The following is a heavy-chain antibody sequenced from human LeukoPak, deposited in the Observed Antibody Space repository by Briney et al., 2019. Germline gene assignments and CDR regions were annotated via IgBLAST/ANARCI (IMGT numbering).Heavy chain of an antibody. Sequence: QPGRSLRLSCAASGFTFSSYAMHWVRQAPGKGLEWVAVISYDGSNKYYADSVKGRFTISRENSKNTLYLQMNSLRAEDTAVYYCAKDAGWYGLNNWFDPWGQGTLVTVSS. CDR2: ISYDGSNK. CDR3: AKDAGWYGLNNWFDP. D-gene: IGHD6-19*01. CDR1: GFTFSSYA. V-gene: IGHV3-30-3*01. J-gene: IGHJ5*02.